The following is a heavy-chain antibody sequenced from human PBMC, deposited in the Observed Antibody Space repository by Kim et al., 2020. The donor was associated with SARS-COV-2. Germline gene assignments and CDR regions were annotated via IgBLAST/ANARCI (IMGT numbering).Heavy chain of an antibody. CDR3: AREGRPVYCSSTSCLYNWFDP. J-gene: IGHJ5*02. CDR2: IYTSGST. CDR1: GGSISSYY. D-gene: IGHD2-2*01. V-gene: IGHV4-4*07. Sequence: SETLSLTCTVSGGSISSYYWSWIRQPAGKGLEWIGRIYTSGSTNYNPSLKSRVTMSVDTSKNQFSLKLSSVTAADTAVYYCAREGRPVYCSSTSCLYNWFDPCGQGTLVTVSS.